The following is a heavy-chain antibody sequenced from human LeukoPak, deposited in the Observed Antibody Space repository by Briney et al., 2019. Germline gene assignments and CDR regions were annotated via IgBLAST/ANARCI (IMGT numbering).Heavy chain of an antibody. V-gene: IGHV4-39*07. CDR1: GGSISSSSYY. CDR3: ARTTGYSSDRDV. Sequence: PSETLSLTCTVSGGSISSSSYYWGWIRQPPGKGLEWIGSIYYSGSTYYNPSLKSRVTISVDTSKNQFSLKLSSVTAADTAVYYCARTTGYSSDRDVWGQGTTVTVSS. J-gene: IGHJ6*02. D-gene: IGHD6-19*01. CDR2: IYYSGST.